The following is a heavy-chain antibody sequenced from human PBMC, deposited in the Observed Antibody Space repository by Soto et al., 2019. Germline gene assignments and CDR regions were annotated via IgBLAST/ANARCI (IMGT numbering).Heavy chain of an antibody. D-gene: IGHD1-26*01. CDR2: ISSSSSTI. Sequence: GGSLRLSCAASGFTFSSYSMNWVRQAPGKGLEWVSYISSSSSTIYYADSVKGRFTISRGNAKNSLYLQMNSLRDEDTAVYYCARDSEWELPPASLYYYYYGMDVWGQGTTVTVSS. J-gene: IGHJ6*02. CDR1: GFTFSSYS. V-gene: IGHV3-48*02. CDR3: ARDSEWELPPASLYYYYYGMDV.